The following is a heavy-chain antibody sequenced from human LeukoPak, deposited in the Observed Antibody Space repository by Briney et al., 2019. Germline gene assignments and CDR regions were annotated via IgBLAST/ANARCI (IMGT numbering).Heavy chain of an antibody. CDR1: GYTFTSYD. CDR2: ISAYNVHT. Sequence: ASVKVSCKASGYTFTSYDINWVRQAPGQGLEWMGWISAYNVHTNYAQKLQGRVTMTTDTSTSTAYMELRSLRFDDTAVYYCARDRMDVWGQGTTVTVSS. CDR3: ARDRMDV. V-gene: IGHV1-18*01. J-gene: IGHJ6*02.